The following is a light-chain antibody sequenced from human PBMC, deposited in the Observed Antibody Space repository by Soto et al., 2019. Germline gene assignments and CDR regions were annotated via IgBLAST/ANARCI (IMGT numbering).Light chain of an antibody. J-gene: IGKJ4*01. V-gene: IGKV3-20*01. CDR3: QQYNSYPLT. CDR1: QSVTSTY. Sequence: EIVLTQSPGTLSLSPGERATLSCRASQSVTSTYLAWYQQKAGQAPRLLIYGASSRATGVPDRFSGNGSGTEFTLTISSLQPDDFATYYCQQYNSYPLTFGGGTKVDIK. CDR2: GAS.